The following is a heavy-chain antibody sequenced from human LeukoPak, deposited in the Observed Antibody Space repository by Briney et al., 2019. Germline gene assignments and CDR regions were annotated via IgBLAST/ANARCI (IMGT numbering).Heavy chain of an antibody. CDR2: INHSGST. J-gene: IGHJ4*02. CDR1: GGSFSGYY. Sequence: SETLSLXCAVYGGSFSGYYWSWIRQPPGKGLEWIGEINHSGSTNYNPSLKSRVTISVDTSKNQFSLKLSSVTAADTAVYYCARGGGYCSSTSCPPRYWGQGTLVTVSS. CDR3: ARGGGYCSSTSCPPRY. V-gene: IGHV4-34*01. D-gene: IGHD2-2*01.